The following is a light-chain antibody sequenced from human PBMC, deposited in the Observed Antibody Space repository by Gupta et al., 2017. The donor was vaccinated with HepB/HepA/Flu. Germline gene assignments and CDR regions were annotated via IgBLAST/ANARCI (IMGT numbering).Light chain of an antibody. CDR2: ATS. CDR1: QGISSY. Sequence: DIQLTQSPSFLSASLGDRVTITCRASQGISSYLAWYQQKPGKAPKLLIYATSTLQSGVPSRFSGSGSGTEFTLTISSLQPEDFATYHCQQLYTYPWTFGQGTKVEIK. J-gene: IGKJ1*01. CDR3: QQLYTYPWT. V-gene: IGKV1-9*01.